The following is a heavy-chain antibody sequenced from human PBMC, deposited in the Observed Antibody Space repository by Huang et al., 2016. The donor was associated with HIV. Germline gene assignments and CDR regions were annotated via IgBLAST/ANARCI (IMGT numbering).Heavy chain of an antibody. CDR1: GGSFSGPN. CDR3: ARGRGDARGFLGLDF. D-gene: IGHD3-16*01. V-gene: IGHV4-34*01. Sequence: QVQLHQWGAGLLKPSETLSLTCAVYGGSFSGPNWTWIRQTPGKGLEWIGEINHSGSTNYSPSLKRRVTISLDTSKNQFSLRLRSVTAADTAVYYCARGRGDARGFLGLDFWGQGTLVTVSS. J-gene: IGHJ4*02. CDR2: INHSGST.